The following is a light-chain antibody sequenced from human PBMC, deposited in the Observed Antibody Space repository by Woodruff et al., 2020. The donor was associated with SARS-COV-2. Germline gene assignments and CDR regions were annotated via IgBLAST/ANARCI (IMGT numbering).Light chain of an antibody. J-gene: IGLJ1*01. CDR1: SSNIAAGYD. Sequence: VTISCTGSSSNIAAGYDVHWYQQLPGTAPKLLIYGNSNRPSGVPDRFSGSKSGTSASLAITGLQAEDEADYYCQSYDSSLPYVFGTGTKVTVL. V-gene: IGLV1-40*01. CDR2: GNS. CDR3: QSYDSSLPYV.